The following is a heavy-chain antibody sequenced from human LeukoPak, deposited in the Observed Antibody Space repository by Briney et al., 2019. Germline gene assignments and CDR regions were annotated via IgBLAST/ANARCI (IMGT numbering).Heavy chain of an antibody. V-gene: IGHV3-23*01. CDR1: GFTFSSYA. CDR3: AKVLYSSGWYTDYFDY. D-gene: IGHD6-19*01. J-gene: IGHJ4*02. CDR2: ISGSGGST. Sequence: GGSLRLSCAASGFTFSSYAMSWVRQAPGKGLEWVSAISGSGGSTYYADSVKGRFTISRDNSKNTLYLQMNSLRAEDTAVYYCAKVLYSSGWYTDYFDYWGQGTLVTVSS.